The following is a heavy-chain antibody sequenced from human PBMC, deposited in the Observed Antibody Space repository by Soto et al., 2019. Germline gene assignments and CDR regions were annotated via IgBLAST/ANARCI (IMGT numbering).Heavy chain of an antibody. CDR3: ARVVPAAMDWFDP. V-gene: IGHV4-39*01. J-gene: IGHJ5*02. D-gene: IGHD2-2*01. Sequence: QLQLQESGPGLVKPSETLSLTCTVSGGSISSSSYYWGWIRQPPGKGLEWIGSIYYSGSTYYNPSLKSRVTISVDTSKNQFSLKLSSVTAADTAVYYCARVVPAAMDWFDPWGQGTLVTVSS. CDR2: IYYSGST. CDR1: GGSISSSSYY.